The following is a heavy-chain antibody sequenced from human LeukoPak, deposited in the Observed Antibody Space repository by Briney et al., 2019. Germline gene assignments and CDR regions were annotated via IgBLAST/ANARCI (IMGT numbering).Heavy chain of an antibody. CDR3: VKDLSYESSGSVFDY. Sequence: GGSLRLSCAASGFTFDDYTMHWVRQAPGKTLEWVSLINWHGTTYYADSVKGRFTISRDNSKNSLYLQMDTLGTEDTAFYYCVKDLSYESSGSVFDYWGQGTLVTVSS. D-gene: IGHD3-22*01. V-gene: IGHV3-43*01. CDR1: GFTFDDYT. J-gene: IGHJ4*02. CDR2: INWHGTT.